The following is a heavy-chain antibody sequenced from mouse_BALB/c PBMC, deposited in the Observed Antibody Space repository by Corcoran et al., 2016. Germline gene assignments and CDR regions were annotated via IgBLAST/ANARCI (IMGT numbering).Heavy chain of an antibody. CDR1: GYTFTSYV. V-gene: IGHV1S136*01. D-gene: IGHD1-2*01. CDR2: INPYNDGT. CDR3: ASSGITTAFAY. J-gene: IGHJ3*01. Sequence: EVQLQQSGPELVKPGASVKMSCKASGYTFTSYVMHWVKQKPGQGLEWIGYINPYNDGTKYNEKFKGKATLTSDKSSSTAYMELSSLTSEDSAVYYCASSGITTAFAYWGQGTLVTVSA.